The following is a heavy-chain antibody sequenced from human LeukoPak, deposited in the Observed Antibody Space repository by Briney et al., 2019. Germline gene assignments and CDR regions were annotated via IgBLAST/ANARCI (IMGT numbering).Heavy chain of an antibody. Sequence: GGSLRLSCAASGFTFNRYWMSWVRQAPGKGLEWVANIKQDGSEKYYVDSVKGRFTISRDNSMNTLYLQMNSLRAEDTAVYYCAKVRWGSDNALDSWGQGTLVTGSS. CDR3: AKVRWGSDNALDS. V-gene: IGHV3-7*01. J-gene: IGHJ4*02. D-gene: IGHD3-16*01. CDR2: IKQDGSEK. CDR1: GFTFNRYW.